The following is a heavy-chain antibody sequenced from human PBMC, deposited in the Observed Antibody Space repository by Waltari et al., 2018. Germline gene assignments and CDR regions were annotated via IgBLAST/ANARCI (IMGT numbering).Heavy chain of an antibody. CDR1: GFTVSSNY. CDR3: ARGGSSEGDAFDI. D-gene: IGHD6-25*01. J-gene: IGHJ3*02. CDR2: IYSGGST. Sequence: EVQLVETGGGLIQPGGSLRLSCAASGFTVSSNYMSWVRQAPGKGLEWVSGIYSGGSTYYADSVKGRFTISRDNSKNTLYLQMNSLRAEDTAVYYCARGGSSEGDAFDIWGQGTMVTVSS. V-gene: IGHV3-53*02.